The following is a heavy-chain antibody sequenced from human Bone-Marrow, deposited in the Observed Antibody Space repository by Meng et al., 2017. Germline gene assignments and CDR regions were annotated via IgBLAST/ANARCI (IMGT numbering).Heavy chain of an antibody. CDR1: DYTFTSDG. V-gene: IGHV1-18*01. CDR3: ARSSYYGSSGYYYSRY. J-gene: IGHJ4*02. CDR2: ISAYNGNT. D-gene: IGHD3-22*01. Sequence: ASVQVSCKASDYTFTSDGISWLRQAPGQGLEWMGWISAYNGNTNYAQKLQGRVTMTTDTSTSTAYMELRSLRSDDTAVYYCARSSYYGSSGYYYSRYWGQGTLVTVSS.